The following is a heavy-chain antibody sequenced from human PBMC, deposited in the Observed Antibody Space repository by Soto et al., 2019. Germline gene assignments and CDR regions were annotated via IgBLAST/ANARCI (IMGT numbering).Heavy chain of an antibody. V-gene: IGHV1-18*01. CDR3: ARTPTYYYDSSGYYYEGHGWFDP. CDR1: GYTFTSYG. CDR2: ISAYNGNT. D-gene: IGHD3-22*01. Sequence: QVQLVQSGAEVKKPGASVKVSCKASGYTFTSYGISWVRQAPGQGLEWMGWISAYNGNTSYAQKLQGRVTMTTDTSTSTAYMELRSLRSDDTAVYYCARTPTYYYDSSGYYYEGHGWFDPWGQGTLVTVSS. J-gene: IGHJ5*02.